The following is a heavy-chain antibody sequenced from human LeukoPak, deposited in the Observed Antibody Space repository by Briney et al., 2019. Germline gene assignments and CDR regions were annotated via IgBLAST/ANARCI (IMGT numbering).Heavy chain of an antibody. J-gene: IGHJ4*02. Sequence: GGSLRLSCSASGFTFSVHVIHWVRQAPGRGLEFVSAISSNGHDTYYADSVKARFTISRDNSKNTLYLQMNSLRAEDTAIYYCAKDYCSSTSCPQKDWGQGTLVTVSS. CDR2: ISSNGHDT. CDR3: AKDYCSSTSCPQKD. V-gene: IGHV3-64*04. CDR1: GFTFSVHV. D-gene: IGHD2-2*01.